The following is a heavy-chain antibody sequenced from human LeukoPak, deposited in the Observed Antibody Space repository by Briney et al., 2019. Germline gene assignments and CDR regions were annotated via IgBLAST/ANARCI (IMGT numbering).Heavy chain of an antibody. J-gene: IGHJ5*02. CDR2: IIPIFGTA. V-gene: IGHV1-69*06. CDR1: GGTFSSYA. Sequence: SVKVSCKASGGTFSSYAISWVRQAPGQGLEWMGGIIPIFGTANYAQKFQGRVTITADKSTSTAYMELSSLRSDDTAVYYCARVGGMMSSWYYNNWFDPWGQGTLVTVSS. D-gene: IGHD6-13*01. CDR3: ARVGGMMSSWYYNNWFDP.